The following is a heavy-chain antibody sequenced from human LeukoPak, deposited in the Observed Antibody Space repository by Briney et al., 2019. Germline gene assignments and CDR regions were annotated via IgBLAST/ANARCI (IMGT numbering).Heavy chain of an antibody. Sequence: GRSLRLSCAAFGFTFSSYGMHWVRQAPGKGLEWVAVISYDGSNKYYADSVKGRFTISRDNSKNTLYLQMNSLRAEDTAVYYCAKDEDIVVVPAAMGYYYYGMDVWGKGTTVTVSS. V-gene: IGHV3-30*18. D-gene: IGHD2-2*01. CDR1: GFTFSSYG. CDR2: ISYDGSNK. CDR3: AKDEDIVVVPAAMGYYYYGMDV. J-gene: IGHJ6*04.